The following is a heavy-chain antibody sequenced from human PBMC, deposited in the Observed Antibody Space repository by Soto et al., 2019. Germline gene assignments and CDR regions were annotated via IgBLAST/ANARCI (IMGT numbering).Heavy chain of an antibody. J-gene: IGHJ3*02. CDR3: ARAIRIAARPRGDAFDI. CDR1: GFTFSSYS. D-gene: IGHD6-6*01. Sequence: EVQLVESGGGLVQPGGSLRLSCAASGFTFSSYSMNWVRQAPGKGLEWVSYISSSSSTIYYADSVKGRFTISRDNAKNSLYLQMNSLRAEDTAVYYCARAIRIAARPRGDAFDIWGQGTMVTVSS. CDR2: ISSSSSTI. V-gene: IGHV3-48*01.